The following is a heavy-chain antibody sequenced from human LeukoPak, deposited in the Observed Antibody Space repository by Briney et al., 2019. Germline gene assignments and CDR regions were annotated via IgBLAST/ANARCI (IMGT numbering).Heavy chain of an antibody. CDR3: ARAGPQYYDFWSGYYSFDY. J-gene: IGHJ4*02. V-gene: IGHV4-59*01. Sequence: SETLSLTCTVSGGSISSYYWSWIRLPPGKGPEWIGYIYYSGSTNYIPSLKSRVTISVDTSKNQFSLKLSSVTAADTAVYYCARAGPQYYDFWSGYYSFDYWGQGTLVTVSS. D-gene: IGHD3-3*01. CDR2: IYYSGST. CDR1: GGSISSYY.